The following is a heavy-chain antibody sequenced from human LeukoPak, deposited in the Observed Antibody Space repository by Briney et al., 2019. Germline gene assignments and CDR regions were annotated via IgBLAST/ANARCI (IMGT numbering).Heavy chain of an antibody. V-gene: IGHV1-18*01. D-gene: IGHD2-2*01. CDR1: GYTFTTSG. CDR2: INVYNGNT. Sequence: ASVKVSCKASGYTFTTSGINWVRQAPGQGLEWMGCINVYNGNTNYAQKFQGRITMTRDTSTSTAYMELRSLKSDDTAVYYCARGLVVPAAMEEFDYWGQGTLIAVSS. CDR3: ARGLVVPAAMEEFDY. J-gene: IGHJ4*02.